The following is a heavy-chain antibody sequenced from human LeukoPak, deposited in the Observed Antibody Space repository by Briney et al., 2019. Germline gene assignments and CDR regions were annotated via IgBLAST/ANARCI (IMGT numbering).Heavy chain of an antibody. CDR1: GFSFSDYW. CDR3: ARGASTYSDY. Sequence: GGSLRLSCAASGFSFSDYWMHWVRQAPGKGLVWVSRLTSDGRSTSYADSVKGRFTMSRDNAKNTLFLQMNSLRDEDTAVYYCARGASTYSDYWGQGTPVTVSS. V-gene: IGHV3-74*01. J-gene: IGHJ4*02. CDR2: LTSDGRST.